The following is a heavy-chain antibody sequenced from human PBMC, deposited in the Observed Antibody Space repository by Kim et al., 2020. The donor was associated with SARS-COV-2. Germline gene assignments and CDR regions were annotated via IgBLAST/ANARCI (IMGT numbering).Heavy chain of an antibody. CDR2: ISYDGSNK. D-gene: IGHD3-10*01. CDR3: AKDVVIGELLYYYYYGMDV. V-gene: IGHV3-30*18. J-gene: IGHJ6*02. CDR1: GFTFCSYG. Sequence: GGSLRLSCAASGFTFCSYGMHWVRQAPGKGLEWVAVISYDGSNKYYADSVKGRFTISRDNSKNTLYLQMNSLRAEDTAVYYCAKDVVIGELLYYYYYGMDVWGQGTTVTVSS.